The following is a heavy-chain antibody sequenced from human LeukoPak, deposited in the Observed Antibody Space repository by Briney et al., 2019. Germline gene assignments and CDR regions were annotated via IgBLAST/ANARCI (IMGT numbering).Heavy chain of an antibody. J-gene: IGHJ3*02. V-gene: IGHV1-2*02. CDR2: INPKSGGT. CDR1: GYTFTGYY. CDR3: ARGVLLQGRGAFDI. Sequence: ASVKVSCKASGYTFTGYYIHCVRQAPGQGLEWMGWINPKSGGTNYAQKFRDRVTMTRDTAISTAYMEINSLTSDDTAVYYCARGVLLQGRGAFDIWGQGAMVTVSS. D-gene: IGHD3-10*01.